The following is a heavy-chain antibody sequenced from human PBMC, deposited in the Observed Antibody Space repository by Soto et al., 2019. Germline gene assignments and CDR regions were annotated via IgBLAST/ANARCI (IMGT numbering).Heavy chain of an antibody. CDR2: INPSGGST. J-gene: IGHJ6*02. D-gene: IGHD2-15*01. Sequence: QVQLVQSGAEVKKPGASVKVSCKASGYTFTSYYMHWVRQAPGQGLEWMGIINPSGGSTSYAQKFQGRVTMTRDTSTSTVYMELSSLRSEDTAVYYCATEEEVVHYYYGMDVWGQGTTVTVSS. V-gene: IGHV1-46*01. CDR3: ATEEEVVHYYYGMDV. CDR1: GYTFTSYY.